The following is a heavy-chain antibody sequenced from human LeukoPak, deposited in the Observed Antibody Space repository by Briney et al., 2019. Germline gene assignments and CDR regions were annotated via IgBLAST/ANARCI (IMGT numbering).Heavy chain of an antibody. CDR1: RLTFTKYA. CDR2: MGARGDHI. Sequence: GGSLRLSCEASRLTFTKYAMTWVRQAPGNGLEWVSSMGARGDHIYYADSVKGRFTISRDNSKNTVFLQMNSLRAEDTALYYCATQSPDYSIGPSYGSFDIWGQGTMVTVSS. V-gene: IGHV3-23*01. D-gene: IGHD3-10*01. CDR3: ATQSPDYSIGPSYGSFDI. J-gene: IGHJ3*02.